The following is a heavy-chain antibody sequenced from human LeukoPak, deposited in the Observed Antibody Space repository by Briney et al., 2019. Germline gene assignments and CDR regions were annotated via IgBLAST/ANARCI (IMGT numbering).Heavy chain of an antibody. CDR2: LNWNGAST. Sequence: GGTLRLSCAASGFTFSSYGMSWVRQVPGKGLEWVSGLNWNGASTGYADSVKGRFTISRDNAKNSLYLQMNSLRAEDTAVYYCARISSWYFLNAFDIWGQGTTVTVSS. CDR1: GFTFSSYG. CDR3: ARISSWYFLNAFDI. V-gene: IGHV3-20*04. J-gene: IGHJ3*02. D-gene: IGHD6-13*01.